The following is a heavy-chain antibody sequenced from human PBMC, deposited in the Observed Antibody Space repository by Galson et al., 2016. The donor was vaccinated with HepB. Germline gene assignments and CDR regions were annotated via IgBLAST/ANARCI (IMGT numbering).Heavy chain of an antibody. CDR3: ASGYSYGYFYY. Sequence: SLRLSCAASGFTFSSYSMHWVRQAPGKGLEWVSSISSSSSYIYYADSVKGRFTISRDYAKNSLYLQMNSLRAEDTAVYYCASGYSYGYFYYWGQGTLVTVSS. CDR1: GFTFSSYS. V-gene: IGHV3-21*01. D-gene: IGHD5-18*01. J-gene: IGHJ4*02. CDR2: ISSSSSYI.